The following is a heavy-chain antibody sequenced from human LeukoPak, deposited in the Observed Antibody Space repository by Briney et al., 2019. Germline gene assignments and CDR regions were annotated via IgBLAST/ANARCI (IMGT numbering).Heavy chain of an antibody. J-gene: IGHJ6*02. V-gene: IGHV4-59*10. CDR2: IYTSGST. CDR1: GGSFSGYY. CDR3: TRSGADYDFWSGYYYYGMDV. Sequence: SETLSLTCAVYGGSFSGYYWSWIRQPAGRGLEWIGRIYTSGSTNYNPSLKSRVTMSVDTSKNQFSLKLSSVTAADTAVYYCTRSGADYDFWSGYYYYGMDVWGQGTTVTVSS. D-gene: IGHD3-3*01.